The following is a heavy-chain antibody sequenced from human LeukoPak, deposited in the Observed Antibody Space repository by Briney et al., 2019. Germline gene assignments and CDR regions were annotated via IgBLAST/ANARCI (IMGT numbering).Heavy chain of an antibody. D-gene: IGHD6-19*01. CDR3: APGYSIGWHPN. J-gene: IGHJ4*02. CDR2: ISVNGETA. Sequence: GGSLRLSCAVSGFSVNSFGMSWVRQAPGKGLEWVAAISVNGETAYYADSVKGRFIISRDNSKNALYLQLSSLRVEDTAVYYCAPGYSIGWHPNWGQGSLVSVSS. V-gene: IGHV3-23*01. CDR1: GFSVNSFG.